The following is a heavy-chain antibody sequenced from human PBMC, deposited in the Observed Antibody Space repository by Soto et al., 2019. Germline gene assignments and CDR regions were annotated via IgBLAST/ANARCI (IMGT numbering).Heavy chain of an antibody. D-gene: IGHD1-26*01. Sequence: EVQLVDSGGGLVQPGGSLRLSCAASGFIFSNYVMSCVRQAPGKGLEWVSSISHSGGTSYHADSVMGRFTISRDNSKNPRYLQMNLLMVEDPAICYCAQRPRALPTFYDWGQGTL. V-gene: IGHV3-23*04. CDR3: AQRPRALPTFYD. J-gene: IGHJ4*02. CDR1: GFIFSNYV. CDR2: ISHSGGTS.